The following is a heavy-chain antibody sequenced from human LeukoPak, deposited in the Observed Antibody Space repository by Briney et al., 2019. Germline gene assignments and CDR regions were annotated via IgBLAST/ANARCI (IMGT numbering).Heavy chain of an antibody. CDR1: GYTFTSYD. CDR2: MNPNSGNT. V-gene: IGHV1-8*01. Sequence: ASVKVSCKASGYTFTSYDINWVRQATGQGLEWMGWMNPNSGNTGYAQKFQGRVTMTRNTSISTAYMELSSLGSEDTAVYYCARGSRGRTKNWFDPWGQGTLVTVSS. D-gene: IGHD2-15*01. J-gene: IGHJ5*02. CDR3: ARGSRGRTKNWFDP.